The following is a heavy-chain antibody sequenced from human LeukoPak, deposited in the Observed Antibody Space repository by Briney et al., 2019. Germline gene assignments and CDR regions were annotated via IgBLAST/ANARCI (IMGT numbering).Heavy chain of an antibody. CDR1: GFTFSDYY. J-gene: IGHJ4*02. V-gene: IGHV3-23*01. Sequence: GGSLRLSCAASGFTFSDYYMSWIRQAPGKGLEWVSAISGSGGSTYYADSVKGRFTISRDNSKNTLYLQMNSLRAEDTAVYYCAKGQDGYNLVFDYWGQGTLVTVSS. CDR2: ISGSGGST. D-gene: IGHD5-24*01. CDR3: AKGQDGYNLVFDY.